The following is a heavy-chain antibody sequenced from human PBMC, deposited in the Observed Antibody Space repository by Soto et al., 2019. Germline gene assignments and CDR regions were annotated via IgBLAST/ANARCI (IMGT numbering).Heavy chain of an antibody. CDR2: IYPGDSDT. Sequence: PGESLKISCKGSGYSFTSYWIGWVRQMPGKGLEWMGIIYPGDSDTRYSPSFQGQVTISADKSISTAYLQWSSLKASDTAMYYCARGVWAGELSTYYYYGMDVWGQGTTVTVSS. V-gene: IGHV5-51*01. CDR1: GYSFTSYW. CDR3: ARGVWAGELSTYYYYGMDV. J-gene: IGHJ6*02. D-gene: IGHD3-16*02.